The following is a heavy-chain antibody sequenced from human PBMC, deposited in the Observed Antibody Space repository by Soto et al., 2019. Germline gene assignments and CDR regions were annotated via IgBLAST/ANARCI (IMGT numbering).Heavy chain of an antibody. CDR3: ARGLRGARRTHDYIWGSYRYIPTYFDY. D-gene: IGHD3-16*02. Sequence: QVQLVQSGAEVKKPGASVKVSCKASGYTFTSYDINWVRQATGQGLEWMGWMNPNSGNTGYAQKFQGRVTMTRNTSISTAHMKLSSLRSEDTAVYYCARGLRGARRTHDYIWGSYRYIPTYFDYWGQGTLVTVSS. CDR2: MNPNSGNT. V-gene: IGHV1-8*01. CDR1: GYTFTSYD. J-gene: IGHJ4*02.